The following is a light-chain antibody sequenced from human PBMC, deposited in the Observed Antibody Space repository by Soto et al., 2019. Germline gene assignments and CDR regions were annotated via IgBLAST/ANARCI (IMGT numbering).Light chain of an antibody. V-gene: IGKV3D-15*01. CDR1: ESVSGN. CDR2: DTA. CDR3: QQYSKWPT. J-gene: IGKJ5*01. Sequence: EIVMTQSPVTLSVSPGERATLSCRASESVSGNLAWYQQKPGQAPRLLIYDTASRATAIPARFSGSGSGTEFTLTISSLQSEDFAVYYCQQYSKWPTFGQGTRLEI.